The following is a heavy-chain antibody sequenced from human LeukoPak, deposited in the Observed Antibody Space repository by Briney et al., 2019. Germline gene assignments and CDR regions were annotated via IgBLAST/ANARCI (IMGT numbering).Heavy chain of an antibody. Sequence: GGSLRLSCAASGFTFSSYSMSWVRQAPGKGLEWVANIKQDGSEKYYVDSVKGRFTISRDNAKNSLYLQMNSLRAEDTAVYYCARDERFLDYWGQGTLVTVSS. V-gene: IGHV3-7*01. CDR1: GFTFSSYS. CDR3: ARDERFLDY. D-gene: IGHD1-1*01. J-gene: IGHJ4*02. CDR2: IKQDGSEK.